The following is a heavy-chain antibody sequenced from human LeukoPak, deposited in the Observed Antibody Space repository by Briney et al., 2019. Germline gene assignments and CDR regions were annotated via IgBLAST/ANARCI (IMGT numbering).Heavy chain of an antibody. Sequence: ASVKVSCKASGYTFTSYGISWVRQAPGQGLEWMGWISAYNGNTNYAQKLQGRVTMTTDTSTSTAYMELRSLRSDDTAVYYCARDDSSGWYDTAEYIQHWGQGTLVTVSS. J-gene: IGHJ1*01. D-gene: IGHD6-19*01. CDR2: ISAYNGNT. CDR1: GYTFTSYG. V-gene: IGHV1-18*01. CDR3: ARDDSSGWYDTAEYIQH.